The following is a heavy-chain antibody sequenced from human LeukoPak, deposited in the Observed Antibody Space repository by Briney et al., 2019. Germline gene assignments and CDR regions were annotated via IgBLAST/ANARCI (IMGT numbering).Heavy chain of an antibody. D-gene: IGHD6-13*01. CDR3: ARVYPGVAAAGTKGAFDI. Sequence: GGSLRLSCAASGFTFSSYWMSWVRQAPGKGLEWVANIKQDGSEKYYVDSVKGRFTISRDNAKNSLHLQVNSLRAEDTAVYYCARVYPGVAAAGTKGAFDIWGQGTMVTVSS. V-gene: IGHV3-7*01. J-gene: IGHJ3*02. CDR1: GFTFSSYW. CDR2: IKQDGSEK.